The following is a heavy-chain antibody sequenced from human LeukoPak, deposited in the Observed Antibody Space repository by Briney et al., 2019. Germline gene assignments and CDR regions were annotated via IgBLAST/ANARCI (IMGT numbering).Heavy chain of an antibody. D-gene: IGHD3-22*01. CDR2: IDPDSGST. CDR3: AREYYDTSGTKYAFDI. J-gene: IGHJ3*02. V-gene: IGHV1-2*02. Sequence: GASVKVSCKASGYAFTAYYVHWVRQAPGQGLEWMGCIDPDSGSTKSAQKFQGRVTMTRDTSISTASMELSRLRSDDTAVYYCAREYYDTSGTKYAFDIWGQGTMVTVSS. CDR1: GYAFTAYY.